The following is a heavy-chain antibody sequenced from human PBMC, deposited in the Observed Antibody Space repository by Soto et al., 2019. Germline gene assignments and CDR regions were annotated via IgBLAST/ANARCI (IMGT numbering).Heavy chain of an antibody. V-gene: IGHV3-74*01. J-gene: IGHJ4*02. D-gene: IGHD2-8*01. CDR3: AGRDCNNGVCEFY. CDR2: INSDGSST. CDR1: GFTFSNYW. Sequence: GESLKISCAAPGFTFSNYWMHWVRQAPGKGLVWVSRINSDGSSTSYADSVRGRFTISRDNAKNTLYLHMNSLTVEDTAMYYCAGRDCNNGVCEFYWGQGTLVTVSS.